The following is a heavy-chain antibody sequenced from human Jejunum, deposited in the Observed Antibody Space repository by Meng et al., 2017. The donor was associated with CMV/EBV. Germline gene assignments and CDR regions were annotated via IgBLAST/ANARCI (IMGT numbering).Heavy chain of an antibody. CDR3: ANFPSSAYYSEMDV. CDR1: GFSFSIFG. Sequence: SGFSFSIFGMHWVRQAPGKGLEWVAFTRYDGQNKYYLDSVKGRFTISKDNSKNTLYLQMSSLRPEATGIYYCANFPSSAYYSEMDVWGQGTTVTVSS. CDR2: TRYDGQNK. V-gene: IGHV3-30*02. J-gene: IGHJ6*02.